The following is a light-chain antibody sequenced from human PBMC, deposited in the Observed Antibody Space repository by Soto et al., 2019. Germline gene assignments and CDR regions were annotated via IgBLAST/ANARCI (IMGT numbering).Light chain of an antibody. J-gene: IGLJ2*01. CDR1: SGSVSTSYY. CDR2: NTN. V-gene: IGLV8-61*01. CDR3: VLYMGRGIRV. Sequence: QAVVTQEPSFSVSPGGTVTLTCGLSSGSVSTSYYPSWYQQTPGQAPRTLIYNTNARSSGVPDRFSGSILGDKAALTITGAQADDESDYYCVLYMGRGIRVFGGGTKL.